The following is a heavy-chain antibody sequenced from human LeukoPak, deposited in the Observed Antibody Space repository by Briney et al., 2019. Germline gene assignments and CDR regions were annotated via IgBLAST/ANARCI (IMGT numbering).Heavy chain of an antibody. CDR2: MNPNSGNT. CDR3: AASXQPNEAFDI. J-gene: IGHJ3*02. CDR1: GYTFNSYD. V-gene: IGHV1-8*01. D-gene: IGHD1-26*01. Sequence: GASVKVSCKASGYTFNSYDINWVRQATGQGLEWMGWMNPNSGNTGYAQKFQGRVTMTRNTSISTAYMELSSLRSEDTAVYYCAASXQPNEAFDIWGQGTMVTVS.